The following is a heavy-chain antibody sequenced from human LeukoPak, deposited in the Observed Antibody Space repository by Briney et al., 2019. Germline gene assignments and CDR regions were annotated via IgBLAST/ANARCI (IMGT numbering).Heavy chain of an antibody. CDR2: INPNSGGT. V-gene: IGHV1-2*02. CDR1: GYTFTSYS. J-gene: IGHJ6*03. D-gene: IGHD6-13*01. CDR3: AREVPPGSWYPYYYYMDV. Sequence: GASVKVSCKASGYTFTSYSISWVRQAPGQGLEWMGWINPNSGGTNYAQKFQGRVTMTRDTSISTAYMELSRLRSDDTAVYYCAREVPPGSWYPYYYYMDVWGKGTTVTVSS.